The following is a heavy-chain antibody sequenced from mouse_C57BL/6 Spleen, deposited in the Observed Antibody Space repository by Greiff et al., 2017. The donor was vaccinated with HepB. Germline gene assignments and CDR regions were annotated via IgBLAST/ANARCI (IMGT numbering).Heavy chain of an antibody. CDR1: GYTFTSYW. V-gene: IGHV1-52*01. Sequence: QVQLQQSGAELVRPGSSVKLSCKASGYTFTSYWMHWVKQRPIQGLEWIGNIDPSDSETHYNQKFKDKATLTVDKSSSTAYMQLSSLTSEDSAVYYCARGAYSNPWYFDVWGTGTTVTVSS. CDR2: IDPSDSET. CDR3: ARGAYSNPWYFDV. J-gene: IGHJ1*03. D-gene: IGHD2-5*01.